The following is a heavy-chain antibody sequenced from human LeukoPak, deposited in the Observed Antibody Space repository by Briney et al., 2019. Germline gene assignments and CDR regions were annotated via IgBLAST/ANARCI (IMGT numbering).Heavy chain of an antibody. CDR1: GFTFSSYD. D-gene: IGHD3-9*01. CDR2: IGSAGDT. J-gene: IGHJ6*02. V-gene: IGHV3-13*01. CDR3: ARGGATGYYGMDV. Sequence: GGSLRLSCAASGFTFSSYDMHWVRQATGKGLEWVSAIGSAGDTYYPGSVKGRFTISRENAKNSLYLLLNSLRAGDTAVYYCARGGATGYYGMDVWGQGTTVTVSS.